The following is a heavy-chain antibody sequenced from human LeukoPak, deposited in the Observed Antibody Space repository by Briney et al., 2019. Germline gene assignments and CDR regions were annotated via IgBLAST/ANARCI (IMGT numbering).Heavy chain of an antibody. Sequence: SETLSLTCSISGDSISTYYWSWIRQTPGKGLEWIGYIYYSGDTNYNPSLKSRVTISVDTSKNQFSLNLTSVTAADTAVYYCARHHDILTGYPFDYWGQGTLVTVSS. V-gene: IGHV4-59*08. J-gene: IGHJ4*02. CDR1: GDSISTYY. D-gene: IGHD3-9*01. CDR3: ARHHDILTGYPFDY. CDR2: IYYSGDT.